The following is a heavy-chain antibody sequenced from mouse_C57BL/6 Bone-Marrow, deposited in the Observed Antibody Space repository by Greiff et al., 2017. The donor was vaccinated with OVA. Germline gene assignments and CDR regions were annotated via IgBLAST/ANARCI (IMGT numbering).Heavy chain of an antibody. Sequence: QVQLQQPGAELVRPGTSVKLSCKASGYTFTSYWMHWVKQRPGQGLEWIGVIDPSDSYTNYNQKFKGKATLTVDTSSSTAYMQLSSLTSEDSAVYYGARRAITTVGAFDYWGQGTTLTVSS. CDR2: IDPSDSYT. CDR1: GYTFTSYW. V-gene: IGHV1-59*01. J-gene: IGHJ2*01. CDR3: ARRAITTVGAFDY. D-gene: IGHD1-1*01.